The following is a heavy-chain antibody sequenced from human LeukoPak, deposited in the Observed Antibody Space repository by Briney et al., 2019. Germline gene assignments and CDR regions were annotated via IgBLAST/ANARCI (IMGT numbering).Heavy chain of an antibody. CDR3: AKDPHYGGNFLHDAFDI. CDR2: ISGSGGST. Sequence: GGSLRLSCAASGFTVSNTFMSWVRQAPGKGLEWVSAISGSGGSTYYADSVKGRFTISRDNSKNTLYLQMNSLRAEDTAVYYCAKDPHYGGNFLHDAFDIWGQGTMVTVSS. V-gene: IGHV3-23*01. CDR1: GFTVSNTF. J-gene: IGHJ3*02. D-gene: IGHD4-23*01.